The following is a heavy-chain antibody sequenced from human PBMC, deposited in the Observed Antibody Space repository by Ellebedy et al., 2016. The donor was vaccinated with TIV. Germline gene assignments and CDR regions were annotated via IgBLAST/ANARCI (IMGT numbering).Heavy chain of an antibody. J-gene: IGHJ4*02. D-gene: IGHD5-18*01. CDR1: GFTFSSYS. Sequence: PGGSLRLSCAASGFTFSSYSMNWVRQAPGKGLEWVSYISSSGTNIYYADSVKGRFTISRDKAKNSLYLQMNSLRAEDTAVYYCARGAERGYTYGSVYWGQGTLVTVSS. CDR3: ARGAERGYTYGSVY. V-gene: IGHV3-48*01. CDR2: ISSSGTNI.